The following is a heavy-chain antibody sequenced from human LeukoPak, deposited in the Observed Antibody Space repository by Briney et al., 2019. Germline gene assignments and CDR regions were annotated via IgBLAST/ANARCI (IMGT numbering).Heavy chain of an antibody. D-gene: IGHD2-2*01. J-gene: IGHJ5*02. CDR2: ISSSSSYT. V-gene: IGHV3-21*01. Sequence: GGSLRLSCAASGFTFSSYSMNWVRQAPGKGLEWVSSISSSSSYTYYADSVKARFTISRDNAKNSLYLQMNILRAEDTAVYYCARDSRQNWFDPWGQGTLVTVSS. CDR1: GFTFSSYS. CDR3: ARDSRQNWFDP.